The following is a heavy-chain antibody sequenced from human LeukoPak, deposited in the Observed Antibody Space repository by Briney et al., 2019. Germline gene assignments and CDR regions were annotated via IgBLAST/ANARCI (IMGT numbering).Heavy chain of an antibody. V-gene: IGHV1-8*01. CDR1: GYTFTSYD. Sequence: ASVKVSCKASGYTFTSYDINWVRQATGQGLEWMGWMNPNSGNTGYAQKFQGRVTMTRNTSISTACMELSSLRSEDTAVYYCARGRDILTGYHYWGQGTLVTVSS. D-gene: IGHD3-9*01. J-gene: IGHJ4*02. CDR2: MNPNSGNT. CDR3: ARGRDILTGYHY.